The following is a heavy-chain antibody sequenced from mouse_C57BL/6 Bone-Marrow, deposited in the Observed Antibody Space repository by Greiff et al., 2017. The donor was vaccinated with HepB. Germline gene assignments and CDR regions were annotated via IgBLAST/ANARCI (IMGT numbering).Heavy chain of an antibody. CDR3: ARGGTTGYFDY. CDR1: GYTFTSYG. Sequence: VKLMESGAELARPGASVKLSCKASGYTFTSYGISWVKQRTGQGLEWIGEIYPRSGNTYYNEKFKGKATLTADKSSSTAYMELRSLTSEDSAVYFCARGGTTGYFDYWGQGTTLTVSS. J-gene: IGHJ2*01. V-gene: IGHV1-81*01. CDR2: IYPRSGNT. D-gene: IGHD1-1*01.